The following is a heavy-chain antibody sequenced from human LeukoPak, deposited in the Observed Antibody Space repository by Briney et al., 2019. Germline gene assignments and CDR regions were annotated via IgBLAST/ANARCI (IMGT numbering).Heavy chain of an antibody. J-gene: IGHJ6*02. CDR1: GHSISTGGYY. V-gene: IGHV4-31*03. D-gene: IGHD2-2*01. CDR2: IYYSGST. Sequence: SQTLSLTCTVSGHSISTGGYYWAWIRQHRERGLEWIEYIYYSGSTHYNPSLQSRVTISVDTSKNQFSLNLNSVTAAGTAVYYCARVIVVVPIGVYHYYAMDVWGQGTTVTVSS. CDR3: ARVIVVVPIGVYHYYAMDV.